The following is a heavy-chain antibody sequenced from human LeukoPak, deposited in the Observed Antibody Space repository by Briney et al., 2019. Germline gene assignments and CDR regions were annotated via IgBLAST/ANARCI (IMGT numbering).Heavy chain of an antibody. CDR3: AKDRFAYDSSGYPYDI. Sequence: GGSLRLSCEASGFRFSIYNMNWVRLAPGKGLEWVSSISGSSSQVWYADSVKGRFTSSRDNAKNSLYLQMSSLRVEDTAVYFCAKDRFAYDSSGYPYDIWGQGTMVTVSS. V-gene: IGHV3-21*01. D-gene: IGHD3-22*01. J-gene: IGHJ3*02. CDR2: ISGSSSQV. CDR1: GFRFSIYN.